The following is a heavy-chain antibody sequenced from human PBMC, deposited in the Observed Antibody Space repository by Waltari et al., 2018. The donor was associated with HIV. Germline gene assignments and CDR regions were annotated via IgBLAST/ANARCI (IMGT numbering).Heavy chain of an antibody. Sequence: VQLVESGGDLAQPGGSLGLSCVAYGFTFSNYWMHWVHQVPGKRLVWVARINTDETIRTYAENVKGRFTISRDNGKNTLYLQMNSLRVEDTAVYYCVSSGLDVWGQGTTVNVSS. CDR1: GFTFSNYW. V-gene: IGHV3-74*01. CDR3: VSSGLDV. J-gene: IGHJ6*02. CDR2: INTDETIR.